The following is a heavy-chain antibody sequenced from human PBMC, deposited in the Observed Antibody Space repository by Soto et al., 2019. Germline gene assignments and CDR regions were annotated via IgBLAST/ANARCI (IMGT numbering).Heavy chain of an antibody. J-gene: IGHJ6*02. Sequence: EVQLVESGGGSVQPGRSLRLSCTFSGFTFEDHALTWVRQAPGKGLQWLGYTRGSTYGSTTEYDPSVRGRIIISRDDCKSIGYLQMNSLKSEDTAVYYCARDGDFYGVDVWGQGTTVTVSS. CDR2: TRGSTYGSTT. D-gene: IGHD3-3*01. CDR1: GFTFEDHA. CDR3: ARDGDFYGVDV. V-gene: IGHV3-49*04.